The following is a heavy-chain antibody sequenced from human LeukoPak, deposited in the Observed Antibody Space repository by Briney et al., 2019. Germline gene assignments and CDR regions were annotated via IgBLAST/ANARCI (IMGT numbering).Heavy chain of an antibody. V-gene: IGHV4-59*12. CDR2: IYYSGST. CDR3: ARDSVVGATLDYYYYGMDV. J-gene: IGHJ6*02. D-gene: IGHD1-26*01. Sequence: SETLSLTCTVSGGSISSYYWSWIRQPPGKGLEWIGYIYYSGSTNYNPSLKSRVTISVDTSKNQFSLKLSSVTAADTAVYYCARDSVVGATLDYYYYGMDVWGQGTTVTVSS. CDR1: GGSISSYY.